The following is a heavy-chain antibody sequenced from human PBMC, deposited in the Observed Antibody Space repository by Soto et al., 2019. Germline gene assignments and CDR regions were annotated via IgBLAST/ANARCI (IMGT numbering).Heavy chain of an antibody. Sequence: PGGSLRLSCAASGFTFSSYAMHWVRQAPGKGLEWVAVISYDGSNKYYADSVKGRFTISRDNSKNTLYLQMNSLRAEDTAVYYCASGLGGYSYGRTNYYYYGLDVWGQGTTVTVSS. CDR2: ISYDGSNK. D-gene: IGHD5-18*01. V-gene: IGHV3-30-3*01. CDR3: ASGLGGYSYGRTNYYYYGLDV. CDR1: GFTFSSYA. J-gene: IGHJ6*02.